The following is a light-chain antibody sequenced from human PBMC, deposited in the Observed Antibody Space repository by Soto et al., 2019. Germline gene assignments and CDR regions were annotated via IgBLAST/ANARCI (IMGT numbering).Light chain of an antibody. CDR2: DVS. CDR1: SSDVGGYNY. CDR3: SSYPSSRSVV. J-gene: IGLJ2*01. Sequence: QSALTQPASVSGSPGQSMTISCTGTSSDVGGYNYVSWYQQHPGKAPKLMIYDVSNRPSGVSNRFSGSKSGNTASLTISGLKAEDEADYYCSSYPSSRSVVFGGGTKVTVL. V-gene: IGLV2-14*01.